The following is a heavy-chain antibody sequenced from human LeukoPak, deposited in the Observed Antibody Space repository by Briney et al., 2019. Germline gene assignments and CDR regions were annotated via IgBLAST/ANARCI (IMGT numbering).Heavy chain of an antibody. CDR2: INPNSGGT. CDR3: ARAYSGSYVFDY. CDR1: GYTFTGYY. V-gene: IGHV1-2*02. D-gene: IGHD1-26*01. Sequence: ASVKVSCKASGYTFTGYYMHWVRQAPGQGLEWMGWINPNSGGTNYAQKFQGRVTMTRDTSISTAYMELSRLRSDDTAVYYCARAYSGSYVFDYWGQGTLVTVSS. J-gene: IGHJ4*02.